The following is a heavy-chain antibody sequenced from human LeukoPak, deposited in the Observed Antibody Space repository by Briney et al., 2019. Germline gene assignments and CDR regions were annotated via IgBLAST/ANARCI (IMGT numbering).Heavy chain of an antibody. CDR3: AELGITMIGGV. CDR1: GFTFSSYE. Sequence: GGSLRLSCAASGFTFSSYEMNWVRQTPGKGLEWVSYISSSGSTIYYADSVKGRFTIPRDNAKNSLYLQMNSLRAEDTAVYYCAELGITMIGGVWGKGATVTISS. D-gene: IGHD3-10*02. V-gene: IGHV3-48*03. J-gene: IGHJ6*04. CDR2: ISSSGSTI.